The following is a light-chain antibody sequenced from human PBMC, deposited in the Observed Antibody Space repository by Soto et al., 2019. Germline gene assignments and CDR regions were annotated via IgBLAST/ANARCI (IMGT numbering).Light chain of an antibody. CDR1: RNIGRS. Sequence: DSPMTQSPSTLSASVGDRVTITCRASRNIGRSLAWYQQKPGKAPNVLLYQAFILDSVVPSRFNASGSGTEFTLTLNTLQPDDFATYYCQQYESYWTFGQGTKGDVK. V-gene: IGKV1-5*03. J-gene: IGKJ1*01. CDR2: QAF. CDR3: QQYESYWT.